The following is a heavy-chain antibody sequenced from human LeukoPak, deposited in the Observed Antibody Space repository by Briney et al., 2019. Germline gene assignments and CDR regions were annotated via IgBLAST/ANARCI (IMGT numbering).Heavy chain of an antibody. CDR2: IYHSGST. J-gene: IGHJ5*02. Sequence: SETLSLTCAVSGGSISSSNWWSWVRQPPGKGLEWIGEIYHSGSTNYNPSLKSRDTISVDKSKNQFSLKLSSVTAADTAVYYCARRGIIAAAGGFDPWGRGTLVTVSS. V-gene: IGHV4-4*02. CDR3: ARRGIIAAAGGFDP. D-gene: IGHD6-13*01. CDR1: GGSISSSNW.